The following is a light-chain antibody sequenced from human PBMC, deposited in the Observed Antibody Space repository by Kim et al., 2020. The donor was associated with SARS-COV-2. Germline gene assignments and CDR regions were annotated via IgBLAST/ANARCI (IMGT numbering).Light chain of an antibody. CDR3: QQRSNWPLT. CDR2: DAY. V-gene: IGKV3-11*01. J-gene: IGKJ4*01. CDR1: QSVSTS. Sequence: LSQGDSATHSYRARQSVSTSLAWYQHKPGQAPRLLIYDAYNRATGIPARFSGSGSGTDFTLTISSLEPEDFAVYYCQQRSNWPLTFGGGTKVDIK.